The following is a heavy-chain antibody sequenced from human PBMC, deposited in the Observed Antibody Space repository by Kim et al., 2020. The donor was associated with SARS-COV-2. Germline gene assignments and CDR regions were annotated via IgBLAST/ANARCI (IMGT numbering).Heavy chain of an antibody. CDR2: ISSNGDTR. CDR3: ASISRGVGY. CDR1: GFTFSNYY. Sequence: GGSLRLSCAASGFTFSNYYMSWVRQAPGKGLEWVSSISSNGDTRYYADSATGRFTFSRHTDNHSQYLKMNRMSAETTAVYECASISRGVGYWGHGSPGT. D-gene: IGHD2-2*01. J-gene: IGHJ4*03. V-gene: IGHV3-11*04.